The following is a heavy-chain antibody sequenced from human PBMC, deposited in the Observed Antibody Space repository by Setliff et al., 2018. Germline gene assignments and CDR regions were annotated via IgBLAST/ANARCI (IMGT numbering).Heavy chain of an antibody. CDR1: GYSFTNYW. Sequence: PGESLKISCKGSGYSFTNYWIGWVRQMPGKGLEWTGIIYPGDSDTRYSPSFQGQVTISADKSISTAYLQWSSLKASDTAMYYCARQAIFGSDAFDIWGQGTMVTVSS. V-gene: IGHV5-51*01. CDR3: ARQAIFGSDAFDI. D-gene: IGHD3-3*01. CDR2: IYPGDSDT. J-gene: IGHJ3*02.